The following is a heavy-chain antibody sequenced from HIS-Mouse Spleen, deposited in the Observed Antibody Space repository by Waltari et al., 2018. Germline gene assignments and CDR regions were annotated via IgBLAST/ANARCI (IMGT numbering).Heavy chain of an antibody. J-gene: IGHJ2*01. CDR3: AREIPYSSSWYDWYFDL. D-gene: IGHD6-13*01. CDR1: GGSIRSSSYY. V-gene: IGHV4-39*07. CDR2: IYYSVST. Sequence: QLQLQESGPGLVKPSETLSLTCTVPGGSIRSSSYYLGWLRQPPGKGLEWLGSIYYSVSTYYNPSLKSRVTISVDTSKNQFSLKLSSVTAADTAVYYCAREIPYSSSWYDWYFDLWGRGTLVTVSS.